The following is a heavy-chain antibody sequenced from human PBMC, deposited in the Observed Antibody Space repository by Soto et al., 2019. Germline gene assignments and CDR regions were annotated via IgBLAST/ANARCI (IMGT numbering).Heavy chain of an antibody. Sequence: ASVKFSCKASAYTFTSYDINWVRQATGQGLEWMGWMNPNSGNTGYAQKFQGRVTMTRNTSISTAYRELSSLRSEDTAVYYCARGSGSYFDYWGQGTLVTVSS. CDR3: ARGSGSYFDY. D-gene: IGHD1-26*01. J-gene: IGHJ4*02. CDR2: MNPNSGNT. V-gene: IGHV1-8*01. CDR1: AYTFTSYD.